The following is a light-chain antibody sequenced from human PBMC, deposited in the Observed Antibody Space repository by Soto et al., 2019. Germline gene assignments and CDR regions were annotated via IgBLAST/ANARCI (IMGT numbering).Light chain of an antibody. Sequence: DIVMTQSPDSLAVSLGERATINCKSSRSILSSSNNKNFFAWYQQKPGQPPRLLIYWASTRESGVPDRFSGSGSGTEFTLTISSLQAEDVAVYYCQQYYSSPFTFGPGTKVD. V-gene: IGKV4-1*01. J-gene: IGKJ3*01. CDR1: RSILSSSNNKNF. CDR3: QQYYSSPFT. CDR2: WAS.